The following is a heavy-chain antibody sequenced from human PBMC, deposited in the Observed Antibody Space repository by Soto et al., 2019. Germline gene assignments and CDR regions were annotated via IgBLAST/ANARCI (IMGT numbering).Heavy chain of an antibody. V-gene: IGHV5-51*01. J-gene: IGHJ6*02. Sequence: PGAALKISCKGPVYSFTSYWFGRLRQMPRKGLEWMGIIYPGDSDTRYSPSFQGQVTISADKSISTAYLQWSSLKASDTAMYYCAGGGVRGVITRTRDYYGMDVWGQGTTVTVSS. D-gene: IGHD3-10*01. CDR1: VYSFTSYW. CDR2: IYPGDSDT. CDR3: AGGGVRGVITRTRDYYGMDV.